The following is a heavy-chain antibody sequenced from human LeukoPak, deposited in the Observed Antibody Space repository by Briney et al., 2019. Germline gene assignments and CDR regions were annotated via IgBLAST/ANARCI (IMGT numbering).Heavy chain of an antibody. Sequence: ASVKVSCKASGYTFTSYGISWVRQAPGQGLEWMGRISAYNGNTNYAQKLQGRVTMTTDTSTSTAYMELRSLRSDDTAVYYCATNENWGTDLHFDYWGQGTLVTVSS. CDR3: ATNENWGTDLHFDY. J-gene: IGHJ4*02. D-gene: IGHD7-27*01. V-gene: IGHV1-18*01. CDR1: GYTFTSYG. CDR2: ISAYNGNT.